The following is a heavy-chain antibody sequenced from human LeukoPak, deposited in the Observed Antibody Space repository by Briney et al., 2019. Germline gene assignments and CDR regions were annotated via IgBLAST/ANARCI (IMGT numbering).Heavy chain of an antibody. J-gene: IGHJ4*02. CDR2: ISSTGSGSIT. CDR3: ARGVYGSGTY. Sequence: GGSLRLSCAASGFSFSRYSMNWVRQAPGKGLEWLSYISSTGSGSITYYADSVKGRFTISRDNANNSLYLQMNSLRAEDTAVYYCARGVYGSGTYWGQGTLVAVSS. V-gene: IGHV3-48*04. D-gene: IGHD5/OR15-5a*01. CDR1: GFSFSRYS.